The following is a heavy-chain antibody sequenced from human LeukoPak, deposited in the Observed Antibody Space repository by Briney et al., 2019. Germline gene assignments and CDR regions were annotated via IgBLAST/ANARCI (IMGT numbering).Heavy chain of an antibody. J-gene: IGHJ4*02. CDR2: IHHTGNT. CDR3: ARENFAYTSSSFDS. V-gene: IGHV4-59*04. CDR1: GGSISSYY. D-gene: IGHD3-16*01. Sequence: SETLSLTCTVSGGSISSYYWSWIRQPPGKGLEWIGGIHHTGNTYYNPSLGGRVTMSVGTSKNQFSPNLNSVTAADTAVYYCARENFAYTSSSFDSWGQGTLVTVSS.